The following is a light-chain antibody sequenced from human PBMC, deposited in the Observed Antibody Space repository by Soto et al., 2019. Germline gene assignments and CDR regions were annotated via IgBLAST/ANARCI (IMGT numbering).Light chain of an antibody. CDR3: SSYTSNDLL. J-gene: IGLJ3*02. V-gene: IGLV2-14*01. Sequence: QPVLTQPASVSGSPGQSITISCTGTRSDVGAYNSVSWYQQRPGKVPTLIIFAVSIRPSGISNRFSGSKSGNTASLAISGLQAEDEADYYCSSYTSNDLLFGGGTKLTVL. CDR1: RSDVGAYNS. CDR2: AVS.